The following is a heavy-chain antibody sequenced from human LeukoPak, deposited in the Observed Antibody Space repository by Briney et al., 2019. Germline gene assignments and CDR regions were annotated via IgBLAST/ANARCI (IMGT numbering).Heavy chain of an antibody. J-gene: IGHJ4*02. CDR3: ARHGIGYYFDY. D-gene: IGHD1-1*01. CDR1: GYSFAKYW. CDR2: IYPGDSDT. Sequence: GESLKISCXGSGYSFAKYWIGWVREMPGKGLEWMGIIYPGDSDTRYSPSFQGQVTVSADKSISTAYLQWSSLKASDTAMYYCARHGIGYYFDYWGQGALVTVSS. V-gene: IGHV5-51*01.